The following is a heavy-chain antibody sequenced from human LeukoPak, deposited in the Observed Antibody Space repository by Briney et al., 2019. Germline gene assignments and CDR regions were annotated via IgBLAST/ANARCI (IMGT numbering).Heavy chain of an antibody. D-gene: IGHD5-24*01. J-gene: IGHJ3*02. CDR1: GFSFSSYG. V-gene: IGHV3-21*01. CDR2: ISSSSYI. CDR3: ARCRNGYRNDVFDI. Sequence: GGSLRLSCAASGFSFSSYGMNWVRQAPGKGLEWVSLISSSSYIYYADSVKGRFTISRVNAKNSLYLQMNSLRAEDTAVYYCARCRNGYRNDVFDIWGQGTMVTVSS.